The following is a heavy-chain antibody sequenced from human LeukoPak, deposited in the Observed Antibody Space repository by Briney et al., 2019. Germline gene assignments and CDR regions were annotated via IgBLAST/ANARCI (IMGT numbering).Heavy chain of an antibody. CDR2: IYYSGST. V-gene: IGHV4-39*01. D-gene: IGHD6-13*01. CDR3: ARHVSTAAPAAAAGGFDF. Sequence: NTGGSLRLSCAASGFTFSSYWMHWVRQPPGKGLESIGSIYYSGSTYYNPSLMSRVTLSVDTSKNQFSLRLTSVTAADTAVYYCARHVSTAAPAAAAGGFDFWGQGTLVTVSS. J-gene: IGHJ4*02. CDR1: GFTFSSYW.